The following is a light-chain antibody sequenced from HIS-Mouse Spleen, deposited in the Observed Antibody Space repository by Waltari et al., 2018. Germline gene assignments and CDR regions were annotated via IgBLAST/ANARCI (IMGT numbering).Light chain of an antibody. CDR1: AFPKKS. CDR3: YSTDSSGNHRV. J-gene: IGLJ2*01. V-gene: IGLV3-10*01. Sequence: SYELTQPPSVSVSPGQTARITCSGDAFPKKSAYWYQQKSGHAPVLVIYEDSKRPSGIPERFSGSSSGTMATLTISEAQVEDEADYYCYSTDSSGNHRVFGGGTKLTVL. CDR2: EDS.